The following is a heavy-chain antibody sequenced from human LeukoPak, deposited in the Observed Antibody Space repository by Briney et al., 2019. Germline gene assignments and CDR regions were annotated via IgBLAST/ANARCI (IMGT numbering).Heavy chain of an antibody. J-gene: IGHJ4*02. V-gene: IGHV3-21*01. CDR3: ASQYTSSRIFDD. Sequence: GGSLRLSCSASEFTFSDYTTHWVRQAPGKGLEWVSSISSSSTYIYYADSMKGRFTVSRDNAKNSLYLQMNSLRAEDTAVYFCASQYTSSRIFDDWGQGTLVTVSS. CDR1: EFTFSDYT. CDR2: ISSSSTYI. D-gene: IGHD6-13*01.